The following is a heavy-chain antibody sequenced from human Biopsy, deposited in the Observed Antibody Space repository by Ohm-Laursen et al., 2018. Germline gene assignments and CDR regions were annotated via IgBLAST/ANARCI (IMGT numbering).Heavy chain of an antibody. CDR3: ARSGSDSLNYYFDF. J-gene: IGHJ4*02. Sequence: QTLSLTCAISGDSVSSNRAAWNWIRQSPSRGLEWLGRTFYRAKWYTDFAVSVKSRITLTPDPSTNQFSLQLDSVTPDDTAVYYCARSGSDSLNYYFDFWGQGTLVTVSS. D-gene: IGHD2-21*02. V-gene: IGHV6-1*01. CDR1: GDSVSSNRAA. CDR2: TFYRAKWYT.